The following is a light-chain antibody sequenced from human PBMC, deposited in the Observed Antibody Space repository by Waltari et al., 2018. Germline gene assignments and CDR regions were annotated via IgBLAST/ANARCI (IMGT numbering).Light chain of an antibody. CDR3: QQYDSYSAT. CDR1: QSISSW. V-gene: IGKV1-5*03. CDR2: KAS. Sequence: DIQMTQSPSTLSASAGDRCTITCRASQSISSWLAWYQQKPGKAPKLLIYKASSLESGVPSRFSGSGSGTEFTLTITSLQPDDFATYYCQQYDSYSATFGQGTKVEI. J-gene: IGKJ1*01.